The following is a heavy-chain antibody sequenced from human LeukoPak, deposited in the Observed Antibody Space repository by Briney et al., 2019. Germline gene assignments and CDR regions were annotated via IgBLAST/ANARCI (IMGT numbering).Heavy chain of an antibody. CDR2: INPNSGGT. CDR3: ARDSPYYYGSWSYLFDY. D-gene: IGHD3-10*01. V-gene: IGHV1-2*02. CDR1: GYTFTGYY. Sequence: ASVKVSCKASGYTFTGYYMHWVRQAPGQGLAWMGWINPNSGGTNYAQKFQGRVTMTRDTSISTAYMELSRLRSDDTAVYYCARDSPYYYGSWSYLFDYWGQGTLVTVSS. J-gene: IGHJ4*02.